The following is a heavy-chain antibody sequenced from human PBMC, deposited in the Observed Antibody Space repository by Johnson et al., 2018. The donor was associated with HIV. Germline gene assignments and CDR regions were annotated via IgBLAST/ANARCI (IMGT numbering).Heavy chain of an antibody. CDR3: ASRYTVDAFNI. V-gene: IGHV3-15*01. CDR1: GFTFSNAW. J-gene: IGHJ3*02. Sequence: MQLVESGGGLVQPGGSLRLSCAASGFTFSNAWMSWVRQAPGKGLEWVGRIKSKTDGGTTDYAAPVKGRFTISRDDSKNTLYLQMNSLIAEDTAVYYCASRYTVDAFNIWGQGTMVTVSS. D-gene: IGHD1-1*01. CDR2: IKSKTDGGTT.